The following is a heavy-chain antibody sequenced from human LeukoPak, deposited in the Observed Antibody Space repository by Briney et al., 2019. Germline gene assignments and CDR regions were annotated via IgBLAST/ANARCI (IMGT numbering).Heavy chain of an antibody. CDR3: AKDSLDCGGDCYGNPGALDI. D-gene: IGHD2-21*02. Sequence: GGSLRLSCAASGFTFDDYAMHWVRQAPGKGLEWVSGISWNSGSIGYADSVKGRFTISRDNAKNSLYLQMNSLRAEDTALYYCAKDSLDCGGDCYGNPGALDIWGQGTMVIVSS. CDR2: ISWNSGSI. J-gene: IGHJ3*02. CDR1: GFTFDDYA. V-gene: IGHV3-9*01.